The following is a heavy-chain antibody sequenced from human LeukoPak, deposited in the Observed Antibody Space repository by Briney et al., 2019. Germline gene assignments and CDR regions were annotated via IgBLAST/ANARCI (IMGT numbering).Heavy chain of an antibody. D-gene: IGHD6-13*01. J-gene: IGHJ4*02. Sequence: ASVKVSCKASGYTFTSYYMHWVRQAPGQGLEWMGIINPSGGSTSYAQKFQGRVTITRNTSISTAYMELSSLRSEDTAVYYCARGGSSSLPPDYWGQGTLVTVSS. CDR3: ARGGSSSLPPDY. CDR2: INPSGGST. V-gene: IGHV1-46*01. CDR1: GYTFTSYY.